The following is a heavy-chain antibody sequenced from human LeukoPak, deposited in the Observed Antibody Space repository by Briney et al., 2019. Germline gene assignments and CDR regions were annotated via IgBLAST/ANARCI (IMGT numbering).Heavy chain of an antibody. J-gene: IGHJ4*02. CDR1: GGSISSGSYY. CDR2: IYTSGST. Sequence: PSETLSLTCTVSGGSISSGSYYWSWIRQPAGKGLEWIGRIYTSGSTNYNPSLKSRVTISVDTSKNQFSLKLSSVTAADTAVYYCARDLAAWGQGTLVTVSS. D-gene: IGHD6-25*01. V-gene: IGHV4-61*02. CDR3: ARDLAA.